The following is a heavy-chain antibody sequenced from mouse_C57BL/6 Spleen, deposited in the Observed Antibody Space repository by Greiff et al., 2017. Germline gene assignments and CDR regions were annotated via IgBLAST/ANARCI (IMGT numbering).Heavy chain of an antibody. CDR1: GYTFTDYE. J-gene: IGHJ4*01. CDR3: TRSYYGRDYYAMDY. V-gene: IGHV1-15*01. CDR2: IDPETGGT. D-gene: IGHD1-1*01. Sequence: QVQLKESGAELVRPGASVTLSCKASGYTFTDYEMHWVKQTPVHGLEWIGAIDPETGGTAYNQKFKGKAILTADKSSSTAYMELRSLTSEDSAVYYCTRSYYGRDYYAMDYWGQGTSVTVSS.